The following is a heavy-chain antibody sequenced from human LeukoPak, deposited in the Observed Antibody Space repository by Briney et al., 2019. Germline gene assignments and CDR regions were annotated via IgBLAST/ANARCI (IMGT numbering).Heavy chain of an antibody. CDR1: GGSISSYY. Sequence: SETLSLTCTVSGGSISSYYWSWIRQPPGKGLEWIGYIYYSGSTNYNPSLKSRVTISVDTSKNQFSLKLSSVTAADTAVYYCARRYYDSSLNWFDPWGQGTLVTVSS. J-gene: IGHJ5*02. D-gene: IGHD3-22*01. CDR3: ARRYYDSSLNWFDP. V-gene: IGHV4-59*08. CDR2: IYYSGST.